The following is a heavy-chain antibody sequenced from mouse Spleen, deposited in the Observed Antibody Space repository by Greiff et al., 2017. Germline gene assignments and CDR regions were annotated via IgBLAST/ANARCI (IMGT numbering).Heavy chain of an antibody. CDR3: ARFDYDGGYAMDY. V-gene: IGHV1-26*01. CDR1: GYTFTDYY. Sequence: VQLQQSGPELVKPGASVKISCKASGYTFTDYYMNWVKQSHGKSLEWIGDINPNNGGTSYNQKFKGKATLTVDKSSSTAYMELRSLTSEDSAVYYCARFDYDGGYAMDYWGQGTSVTVSS. CDR2: INPNNGGT. D-gene: IGHD2-4*01. J-gene: IGHJ4*01.